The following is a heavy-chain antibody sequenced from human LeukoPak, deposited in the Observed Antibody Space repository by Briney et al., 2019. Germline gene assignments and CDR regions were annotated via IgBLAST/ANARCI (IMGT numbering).Heavy chain of an antibody. V-gene: IGHV3-13*01. CDR3: ARVRDYYGMDV. Sequence: GGSLGLSCAASGFTFSSYDMHWVRQATGKGLEWVSAIGTAGDTYYPGSVKGRFTISRENAKNSLYLQMNSLRAGDTAVYYCARVRDYYGMDVWGQGTTVTVSS. J-gene: IGHJ6*02. CDR2: IGTAGDT. D-gene: IGHD3-10*01. CDR1: GFTFSSYD.